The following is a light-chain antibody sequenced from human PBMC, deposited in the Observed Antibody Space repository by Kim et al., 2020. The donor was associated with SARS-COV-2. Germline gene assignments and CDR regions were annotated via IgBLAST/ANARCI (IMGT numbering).Light chain of an antibody. CDR3: QQYGSSPWT. V-gene: IGKV3-20*01. Sequence: APGDSATRSCRASQSVSNSYSAWYQQKPGQAPRLLIYGASSRATGIPDRFSGSGSGTDFTLTISRLEPEDFAVYYCQQYGSSPWTFGQGTKVDIK. CDR2: GAS. J-gene: IGKJ1*01. CDR1: QSVSNSY.